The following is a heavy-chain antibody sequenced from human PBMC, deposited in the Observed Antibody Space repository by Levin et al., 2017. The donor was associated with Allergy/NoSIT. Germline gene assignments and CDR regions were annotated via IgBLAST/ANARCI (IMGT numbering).Heavy chain of an antibody. V-gene: IGHV3-48*02. CDR2: ISSSSSTI. CDR3: ARAPSTGWYDDAFDL. D-gene: IGHD6-19*01. CDR1: GMRLNTDS. Sequence: GESLKISCAASGMRLNTDSRKWVRKEKGKGLEWVSYISSSSSTIYYVDSVKGRFTISRDNAKNSLSLQMNSLRDDDTAIYYCARAPSTGWYDDAFDLWGQGTVVTVSS. J-gene: IGHJ3*01.